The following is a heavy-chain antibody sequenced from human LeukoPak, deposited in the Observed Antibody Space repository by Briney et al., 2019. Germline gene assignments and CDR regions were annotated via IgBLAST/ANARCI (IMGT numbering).Heavy chain of an antibody. CDR2: IKSKTDGGTT. CDR3: NTGIWEYGDYLSFY. CDR1: GFTFSNAW. D-gene: IGHD4-17*01. V-gene: IGHV3-15*01. J-gene: IGHJ1*01. Sequence: PGGSLRLSCAASGFTFSNAWMSWVRQAPGKGLEWVGRIKSKTDGGTTDYAAPVKGRFTISRDDSKSTLYLQMNSLKTEDTAVYYCNTGIWEYGDYLSFYWGQGTLVTVSS.